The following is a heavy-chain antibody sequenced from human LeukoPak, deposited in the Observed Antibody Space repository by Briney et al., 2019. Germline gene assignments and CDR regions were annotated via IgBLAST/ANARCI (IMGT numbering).Heavy chain of an antibody. J-gene: IGHJ6*02. CDR2: ISGSGGST. CDR1: GFTFSSYA. Sequence: GGSLRLSCAASGFTFSSYAMSWVRQAPGKGLEWVSAISGSGGSTYYADSVKGRFTISRDNSKNTLYLQMNSLRAEDTAVYYCARVPHRRYCSSTSCYYYHGMDVWGQGTTVTVSS. V-gene: IGHV3-23*01. D-gene: IGHD2-2*01. CDR3: ARVPHRRYCSSTSCYYYHGMDV.